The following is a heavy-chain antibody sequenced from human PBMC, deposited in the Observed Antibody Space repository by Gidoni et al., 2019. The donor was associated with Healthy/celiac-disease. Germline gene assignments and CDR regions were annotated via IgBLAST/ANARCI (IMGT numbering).Heavy chain of an antibody. Sequence: VQLLESGGGLVQPGGSLRLSCDASGLTFTSYGMSWVRQAPGKGLEWVSVISASGSSTYYADSVKGRFTISRDNSKNTVYLQMNSLRAEDTAVYYCTKGDGYNSGGFDIWGQGTMVTVSS. CDR3: TKGDGYNSGGFDI. D-gene: IGHD5-12*01. CDR1: GLTFTSYG. CDR2: ISASGSST. V-gene: IGHV3-23*01. J-gene: IGHJ3*02.